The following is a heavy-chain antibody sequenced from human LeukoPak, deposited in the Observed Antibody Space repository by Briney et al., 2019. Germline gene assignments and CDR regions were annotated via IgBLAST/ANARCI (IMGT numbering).Heavy chain of an antibody. V-gene: IGHV3-21*01. Sequence: PGGSLRLSCAASGFTFSSYSMNWVRQAPGKGLEWVSSISSSSSYIYYADSVKGRFTISRDNAKNSLYLQMNSLRAEDTAVYYYARGPLFMHGSGSYYEMGPGAFDIWGQGTMVTVSS. J-gene: IGHJ3*02. CDR2: ISSSSSYI. CDR3: ARGPLFMHGSGSYYEMGPGAFDI. CDR1: GFTFSSYS. D-gene: IGHD3-10*01.